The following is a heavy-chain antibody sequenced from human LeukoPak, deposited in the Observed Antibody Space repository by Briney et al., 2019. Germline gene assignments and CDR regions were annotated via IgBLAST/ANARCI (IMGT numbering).Heavy chain of an antibody. D-gene: IGHD1-26*01. Sequence: GGSLRLSCAASGFTFSSYWMNWARQAPRKGLEWVANIKQDGSETYYVDSMKGRFTISRDNAKNSLYLQMNSLRAEDTAVYYCARDKIVGATNFDYWGQGTLVTVSS. V-gene: IGHV3-7*03. J-gene: IGHJ4*02. CDR2: IKQDGSET. CDR1: GFTFSSYW. CDR3: ARDKIVGATNFDY.